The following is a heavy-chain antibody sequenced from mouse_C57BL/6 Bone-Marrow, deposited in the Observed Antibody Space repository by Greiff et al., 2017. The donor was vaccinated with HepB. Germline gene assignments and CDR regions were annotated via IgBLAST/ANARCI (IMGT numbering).Heavy chain of an antibody. CDR3: AREGITTVPPYAMDY. CDR2: IHPNSGST. D-gene: IGHD1-1*01. J-gene: IGHJ4*01. CDR1: GYTFTSYW. Sequence: QVQLQQPGAELVKPGASVKLSCKASGYTFTSYWMHWVKQRPGQGLEWIGMIHPNSGSTNYNEKFKSKATLTVDKSSSTAYMKLSSLTSEDSAVYYCAREGITTVPPYAMDYWGQGTSVTVSS. V-gene: IGHV1-64*01.